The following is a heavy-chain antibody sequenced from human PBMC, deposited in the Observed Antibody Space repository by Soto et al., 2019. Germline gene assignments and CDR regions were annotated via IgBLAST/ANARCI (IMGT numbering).Heavy chain of an antibody. J-gene: IGHJ5*02. CDR2: IGTIGDT. D-gene: IGHD2-8*01. V-gene: IGHV3-13*01. CDR1: GFTFSTYD. Sequence: LRLSCAASGFTFSTYDMHWVRQATGKGLEWVSAIGTIGDTYYLDSVKGRFTISRENAKNSVYLQMNSLRAGDTAVYYCARGRSNQYESSPPPKFDPWGRGTLVTVSP. CDR3: ARGRSNQYESSPPPKFDP.